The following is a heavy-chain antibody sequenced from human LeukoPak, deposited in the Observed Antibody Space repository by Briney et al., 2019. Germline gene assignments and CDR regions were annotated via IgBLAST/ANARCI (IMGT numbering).Heavy chain of an antibody. CDR1: GYTFTSYG. J-gene: IGHJ6*03. D-gene: IGHD3-10*01. V-gene: IGHV1-18*01. Sequence: ASVKVSCKAYGYTFTSYGISWVRQAPGQGLEWMRWISAYNGNTNYAQKLQGRVTMTTDTSTSTAYMELRSLRSDDTAVYYCARGETRGVIKYYYYYCMDVWGKGTTVTVSS. CDR3: ARGETRGVIKYYYYYCMDV. CDR2: ISAYNGNT.